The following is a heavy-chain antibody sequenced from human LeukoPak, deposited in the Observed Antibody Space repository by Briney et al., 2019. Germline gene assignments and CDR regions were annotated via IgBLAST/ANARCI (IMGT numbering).Heavy chain of an antibody. CDR3: ARDESGSRLDY. V-gene: IGHV6-1*01. Sequence: SQTLSLTCATSGDSFLSNTAAWNWIRQSPSGGLEWLGRTYYRSKWYTDYAVSVGSRVIINPDTSNNQFFLQLNFVTPEDTAVYYCARDESGSRLDYWGQGTLVTVSS. D-gene: IGHD1-26*01. CDR1: GDSFLSNTAA. J-gene: IGHJ4*02. CDR2: TYYRSKWYT.